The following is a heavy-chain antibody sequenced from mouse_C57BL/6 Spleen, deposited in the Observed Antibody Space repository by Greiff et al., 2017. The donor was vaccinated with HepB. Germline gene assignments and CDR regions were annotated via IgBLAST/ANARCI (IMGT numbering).Heavy chain of an antibody. Sequence: EVKLMESGGGLVQPGGSMKLSCVASGFTFSNYWMNWVRQSPEKGLEWVAQIRLKSDNYATHYAESVKGRFTISRDDSKSSVYLQMNNLRAEDTGIYYCTYGGGAMDYWGQGTSVTVSS. V-gene: IGHV6-3*01. CDR2: IRLKSDNYAT. D-gene: IGHD1-1*01. CDR1: GFTFSNYW. J-gene: IGHJ4*01. CDR3: TYGGGAMDY.